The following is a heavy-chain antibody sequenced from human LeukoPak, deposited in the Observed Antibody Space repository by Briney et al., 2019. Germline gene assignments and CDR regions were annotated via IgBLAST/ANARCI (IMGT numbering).Heavy chain of an antibody. V-gene: IGHV1-8*02. Sequence: GASVKVSCKASGYTFTGYYMHWVRQAPGQGLEWMGWMNPISGNTGYAQKFQGRVTMTRNTSISTAYMELNSLRSEDTAVYYCARGTRAVAAIWGQGTLVTVSS. D-gene: IGHD6-19*01. CDR1: GYTFTGYY. J-gene: IGHJ4*02. CDR2: MNPISGNT. CDR3: ARGTRAVAAI.